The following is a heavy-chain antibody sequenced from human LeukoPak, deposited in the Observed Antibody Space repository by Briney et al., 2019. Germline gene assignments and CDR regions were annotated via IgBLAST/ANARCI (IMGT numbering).Heavy chain of an antibody. V-gene: IGHV6-1*01. CDR3: ARDSISPMQLDY. Sequence: SQTLSLTCAISGDSVSSNSAAWNWIRQSPSRGLEWLGRTYYRSKWYSEYAVSMKTRVTFNSDTSKNQFSLQLNSVTPEDTAVYYCARDSISPMQLDYWGQGILVTASS. CDR1: GDSVSSNSAA. D-gene: IGHD2/OR15-2a*01. CDR2: TYYRSKWYS. J-gene: IGHJ4*02.